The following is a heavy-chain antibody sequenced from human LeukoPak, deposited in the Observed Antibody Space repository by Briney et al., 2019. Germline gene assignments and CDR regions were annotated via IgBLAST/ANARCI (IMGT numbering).Heavy chain of an antibody. CDR2: MSPNSGDA. CDR3: AREAARVGGYYFDY. D-gene: IGHD3-10*01. V-gene: IGHV1-8*01. J-gene: IGHJ4*02. CDR1: GYTVTSYD. Sequence: ASVKVSFKGSGYTVTSYDFNWVRQATGQRAEWMGGMSPNSGDAGYAQTFPHRVTMTRNTSISTAYMELSSLRSEDPAVYSCAREAARVGGYYFDYWGQGTLVTVSS.